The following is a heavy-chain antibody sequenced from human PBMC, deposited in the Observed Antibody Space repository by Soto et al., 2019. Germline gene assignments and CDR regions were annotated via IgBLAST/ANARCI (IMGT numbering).Heavy chain of an antibody. J-gene: IGHJ6*02. CDR2: FDPEDGET. CDR3: AKEAWVTTALGDYYYYGMDF. V-gene: IGHV1-24*01. Sequence: ASVKVSCKVSGYTLTELSMHWVRQAPGKGLEWMGGFDPEDGETIYAQKFQGRVTMTEDTSTDTAYMELSSLRSEDTAVYYCAKEAWVTTALGDYYYYGMDFSGQGTTVTVSS. CDR1: GYTLTELS. D-gene: IGHD4-17*01.